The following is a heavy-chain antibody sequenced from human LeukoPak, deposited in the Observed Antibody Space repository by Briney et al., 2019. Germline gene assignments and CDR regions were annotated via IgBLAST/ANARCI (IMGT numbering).Heavy chain of an antibody. J-gene: IGHJ4*02. D-gene: IGHD3-10*01. CDR1: GFTFSNAL. CDR3: AQSTWDYGSGSYFPYFDY. CDR2: ISGSGGST. Sequence: GGSLRLSCAASGFTFSNALMSWVRQAPGKGLEWVSAISGSGGSTYYADSVKGRFTISRDNSKNTLYLQMNSLRAEDTAVYYCAQSTWDYGSGSYFPYFDYWGQGTLVTVSS. V-gene: IGHV3-23*01.